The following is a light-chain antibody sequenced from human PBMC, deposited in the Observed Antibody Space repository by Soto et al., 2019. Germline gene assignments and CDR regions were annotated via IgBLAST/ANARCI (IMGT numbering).Light chain of an antibody. CDR3: CSYAGSSTYV. V-gene: IGLV2-23*01. Sequence: QSALTQPASVSGSPGQSITISCTGTSSDVGSYNLVSWYQQHPGKAPNLMIYEGSKRPSGVSNRFSGYKSGNTASLTISGLQAEDEADYYCCSYAGSSTYVFGTGTKVTV. CDR2: EGS. J-gene: IGLJ1*01. CDR1: SSDVGSYNL.